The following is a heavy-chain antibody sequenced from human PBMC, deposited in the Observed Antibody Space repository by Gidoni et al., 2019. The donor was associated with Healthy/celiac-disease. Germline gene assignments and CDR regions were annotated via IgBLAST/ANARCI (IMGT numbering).Heavy chain of an antibody. CDR1: GFTFSSYG. V-gene: IGHV3-33*01. CDR3: ARDEGIVVVSYYYYGMDV. D-gene: IGHD3-22*01. CDR2: IWYDGSNK. J-gene: IGHJ6*02. Sequence: QVQLVESGGGVVQPGRSLRLSCAASGFTFSSYGMHWVRQAPGKGLGWVAVIWYDGSNKYYADSVKGRFTISRDNSKNTLYLQMNSLRAEDTAVYYCARDEGIVVVSYYYYGMDVWGQGTTVTVSS.